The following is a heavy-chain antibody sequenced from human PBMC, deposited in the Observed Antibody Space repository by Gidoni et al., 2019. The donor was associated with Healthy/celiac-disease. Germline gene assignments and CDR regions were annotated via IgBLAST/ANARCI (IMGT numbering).Heavy chain of an antibody. Sequence: LSCAASGFTFSSYAMHCVRQAPGKGLEGVAVISYDGSNKYYEDSVKGRFTISRDNSKNTLYLQMNSRRAEDTAVYYCAVAVTTFDYWGQGTLVTVSS. D-gene: IGHD3-22*01. V-gene: IGHV3-30-3*01. CDR2: ISYDGSNK. CDR3: AVAVTTFDY. CDR1: GFTFSSYA. J-gene: IGHJ4*02.